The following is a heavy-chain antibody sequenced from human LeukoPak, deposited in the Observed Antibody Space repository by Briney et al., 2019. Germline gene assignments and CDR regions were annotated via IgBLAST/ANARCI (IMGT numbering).Heavy chain of an antibody. CDR3: AKDHKSFGLDP. CDR2: ISGSGGST. J-gene: IGHJ5*02. V-gene: IGHV3-23*01. CDR1: GFTFSSHA. Sequence: GGSLRLSCAASGFTFSSHAMSWVRQAPGKGLEWVSAISGSGGSTYYADSVKGRFTISRDKSKNTLYLQMNSLRAEDTAVYYCAKDHKSFGLDPWGQGTLVTVSS. D-gene: IGHD3-16*01.